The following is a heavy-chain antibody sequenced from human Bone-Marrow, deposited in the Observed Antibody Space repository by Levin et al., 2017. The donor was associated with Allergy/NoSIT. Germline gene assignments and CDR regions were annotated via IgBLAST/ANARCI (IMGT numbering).Heavy chain of an antibody. D-gene: IGHD6-6*01. CDR2: ISGSGGST. J-gene: IGHJ4*02. CDR1: GFTFSSYA. Sequence: PGGSLRLSCAASGFTFSSYAMSWVRQAPGKGLEWVSAISGSGGSTYYADSVKGRFTISRDNSKNTLYLQMNSLRAEDTAVYYGAKASKSIAMWGRYFDYWGQGTLVTVSS. V-gene: IGHV3-23*01. CDR3: AKASKSIAMWGRYFDY.